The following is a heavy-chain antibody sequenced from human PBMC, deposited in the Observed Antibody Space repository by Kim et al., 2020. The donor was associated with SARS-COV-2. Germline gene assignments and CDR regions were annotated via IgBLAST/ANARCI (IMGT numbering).Heavy chain of an antibody. CDR2: IYYSGST. J-gene: IGHJ4*02. CDR1: GGSVSSGSYY. CDR3: ARVQAARVTY. V-gene: IGHV4-61*01. Sequence: SETLSLTCTVSGGSVSSGSYYWSWIRQPPGKGLEWIGYIYYSGSTNYNPSLKSRVTISVDTSKNQFSLKLSSVTAADTAVYYCARVQAARVTYWGQGTLVTVSS. D-gene: IGHD6-6*01.